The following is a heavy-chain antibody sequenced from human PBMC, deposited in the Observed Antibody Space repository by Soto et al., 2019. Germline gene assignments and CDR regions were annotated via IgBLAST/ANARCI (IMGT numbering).Heavy chain of an antibody. D-gene: IGHD3-16*01. CDR1: GGSFSAYY. J-gene: IGHJ6*03. CDR2: INHSGST. V-gene: IGHV4-34*01. CDR3: ASHDLRLTGYYYMDV. Sequence: PSETLSLTCAVYGGSFSAYYWSWIRQPPGKGLEWIGEINHSGSTNYNPSLKSRVTISVDTSKNQFSLKLSSVTAADTAVYYCASHDLRLTGYYYMDVWGKGTTVTVSS.